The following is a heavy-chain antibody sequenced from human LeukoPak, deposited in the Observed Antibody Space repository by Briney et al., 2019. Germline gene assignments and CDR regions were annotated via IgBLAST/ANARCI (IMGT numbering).Heavy chain of an antibody. J-gene: IGHJ5*02. V-gene: IGHV4-30-4*08. CDR3: ARGNDFWSAHGAGYNWFDP. CDR2: IYYSGST. CDR1: GGSISSGDYY. D-gene: IGHD3-3*01. Sequence: SQTLSLTCTVSGGSISSGDYYWSWIRQPPGTGLEWIGYIYYSGSTYYNPSLKSRVTISVDTSKNQFSLKLSSVTAADTAVYYCARGNDFWSAHGAGYNWFDPWGQGTLVTVSS.